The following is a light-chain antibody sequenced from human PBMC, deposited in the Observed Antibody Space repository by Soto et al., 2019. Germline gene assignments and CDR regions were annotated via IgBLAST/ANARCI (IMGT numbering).Light chain of an antibody. Sequence: EIVLTQSPGTLSLSPGERATLTCRASQSIDSRYLAWYQQKPGQAPRLLMSEISSRATGIPDRFSGSGSEIDFPLTISRLEPEEFAVYYCQRCSEFGQGTQVEI. V-gene: IGKV3D-20*02. CDR1: QSIDSRY. CDR2: EIS. CDR3: QRCSE. J-gene: IGKJ1*01.